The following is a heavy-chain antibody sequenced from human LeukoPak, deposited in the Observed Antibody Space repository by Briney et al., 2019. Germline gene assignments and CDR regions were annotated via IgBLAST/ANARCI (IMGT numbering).Heavy chain of an antibody. D-gene: IGHD4-17*01. V-gene: IGHV3-13*01. CDR2: IEATGAT. CDR3: ARDKGDYGEGGAFES. CDR1: GFSFSDYD. J-gene: IGHJ3*02. Sequence: PGGSLRLSCAASGFSFSDYDMHWVRQPVGKGLEWVSSIEATGATYYPGSVKGRFTVSRENAKNSLYLQMTNLRAGDTAVYYCARDKGDYGEGGAFESWGQGTMVTVSS.